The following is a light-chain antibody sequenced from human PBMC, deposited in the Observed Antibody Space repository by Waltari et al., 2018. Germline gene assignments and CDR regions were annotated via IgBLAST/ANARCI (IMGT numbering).Light chain of an antibody. Sequence: QSVLTQPPSASGTPGQRVTISCSGSSSTIGGNIVNWYRQVPGTAPQLLIPSNGLRPSVVPDRFSGSKSGTSASLAISGLQSEDEADYYCVAWDDTLSGMVFGGGTKLTVL. CDR1: SSTIGGNI. J-gene: IGLJ3*02. CDR3: VAWDDTLSGMV. V-gene: IGLV1-44*01. CDR2: SNG.